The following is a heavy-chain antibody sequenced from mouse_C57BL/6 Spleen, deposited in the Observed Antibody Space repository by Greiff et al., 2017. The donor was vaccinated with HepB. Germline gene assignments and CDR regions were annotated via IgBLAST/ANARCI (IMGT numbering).Heavy chain of an antibody. V-gene: IGHV3-6*01. J-gene: IGHJ2*01. CDR1: GYSITSGYY. Sequence: EVQLQESGPGLVKPSQSLSLTCSVTGYSITSGYYWNWIRQFPGNKLEWMGYISYDGSNNYNPSLKNRISITRDTSKNQFFLKLNSVTTEDTATYYCARGGSSGGYYFDYWGQGTTLTVSS. CDR3: ARGGSSGGYYFDY. D-gene: IGHD1-1*01. CDR2: ISYDGSN.